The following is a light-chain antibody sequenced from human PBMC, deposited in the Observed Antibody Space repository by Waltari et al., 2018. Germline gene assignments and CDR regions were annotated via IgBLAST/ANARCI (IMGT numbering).Light chain of an antibody. CDR2: AAS. J-gene: IGKJ1*01. V-gene: IGKV1-8*01. Sequence: AIRMTQSPSSFSASTGDRVTITCRASQAIGSYLAWYRQKPGRVPKLLISAASTLQSGVPSRFTGSGSGTDFTLTINCLQSEDFATYYCQQYYDYPRTFGQGTKVEV. CDR1: QAIGSY. CDR3: QQYYDYPRT.